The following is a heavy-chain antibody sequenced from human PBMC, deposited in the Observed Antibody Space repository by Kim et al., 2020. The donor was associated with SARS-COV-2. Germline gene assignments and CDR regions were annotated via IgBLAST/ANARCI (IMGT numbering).Heavy chain of an antibody. CDR3: ARHGCTGGVCYFDP. D-gene: IGHD2-8*02. J-gene: IGHJ5*02. Sequence: SETLSLTCTVSGGSISSSDYYWGWIRQPPGKGLEWIGSIYYTGTTYYNPSLNSRVTISVDTSKNQFSLKLSSVTDATVYYCARHGCTGGVCYFDPWGQGTLVTVSS. CDR1: GGSISSSDYY. V-gene: IGHV4-39*01. CDR2: IYYTGTT.